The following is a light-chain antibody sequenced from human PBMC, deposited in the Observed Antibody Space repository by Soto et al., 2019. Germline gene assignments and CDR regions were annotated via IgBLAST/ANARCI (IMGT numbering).Light chain of an antibody. CDR2: KAS. V-gene: IGKV1-5*03. Sequence: DIRMTQSPSTLSAFVGDRVTITCRASQNISTWLAWYQQKPVKAPNLLIYKASSLESGAPSRFSGSGSETHFTLSISSLQPDDFATYYCQQYYTYPWTFGQGTKVEIK. CDR3: QQYYTYPWT. CDR1: QNISTW. J-gene: IGKJ1*01.